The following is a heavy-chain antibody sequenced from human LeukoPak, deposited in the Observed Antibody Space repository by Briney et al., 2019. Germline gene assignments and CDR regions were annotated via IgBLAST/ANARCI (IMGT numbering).Heavy chain of an antibody. CDR3: ARARRYQLLSWFDP. J-gene: IGHJ5*02. Sequence: PSETLSLTCAVSGGSINSSNWWSWVRQPPGKGLEWIGEIYHSGSTNYNPSLKSRVTISVDKSKNQFSLKLSSVTAADTAVYYCARARRYQLLSWFDPWGQGTLVTVSS. D-gene: IGHD2-2*01. V-gene: IGHV4-4*02. CDR1: GGSINSSNW. CDR2: IYHSGST.